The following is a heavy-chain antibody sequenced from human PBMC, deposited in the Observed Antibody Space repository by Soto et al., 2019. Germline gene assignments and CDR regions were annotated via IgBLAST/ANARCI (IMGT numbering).Heavy chain of an antibody. CDR1: GDSISNYY. J-gene: IGHJ4*02. CDR2: IHYSGYT. D-gene: IGHD3-22*01. V-gene: IGHV4-59*01. CDR3: ARQIEYISDRFYHDY. Sequence: SETLSLTCTVSGDSISNYYWTWIRQPPGKGPEWIGSIHYSGYTDYNSSLKSRVTLSVDTSKNQFSLRLRSVTAADTAVYYCARQIEYISDRFYHDYWSQGTQVTVSS.